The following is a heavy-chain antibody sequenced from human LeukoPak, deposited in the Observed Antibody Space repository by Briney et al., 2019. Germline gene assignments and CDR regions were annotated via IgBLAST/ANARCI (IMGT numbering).Heavy chain of an antibody. CDR1: GGSISSYY. D-gene: IGHD3-22*01. CDR2: IYYSGST. V-gene: IGHV4-59*12. CDR3: ARLLSGYWRLVDY. J-gene: IGHJ4*02. Sequence: PLETLSLTCTVSGGSISSYYWSWIRQPPGKGLEWIGYIYYSGSTNYNPSLKSRVTISVDTSKNQFSLKLSSVTAADTAVYYCARLLSGYWRLVDYWGQGTLVTVSS.